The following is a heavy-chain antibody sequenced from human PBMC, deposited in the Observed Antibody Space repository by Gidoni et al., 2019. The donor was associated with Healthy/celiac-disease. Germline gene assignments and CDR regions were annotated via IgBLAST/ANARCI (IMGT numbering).Heavy chain of an antibody. CDR1: GFTFSSYA. CDR3: GLMVRGVITGLDY. J-gene: IGHJ4*02. CDR2: ISGSGGST. V-gene: IGHV3-23*04. Sequence: EVQLVESGGGLVQPGGYLRLSCAASGFTFSSYAMSCVRQAPGKGLEWVSAISGSGGSTYYADSVKGRFTISRDNSKNTLYLQMNSLRADDTAVYYCGLMVRGVITGLDYWGQGTLVTVSS. D-gene: IGHD3-10*01.